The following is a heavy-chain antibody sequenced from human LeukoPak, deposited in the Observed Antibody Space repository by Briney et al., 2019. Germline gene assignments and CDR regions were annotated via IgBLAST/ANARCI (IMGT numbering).Heavy chain of an antibody. CDR2: IRSSSSTI. CDR3: ARGFDSRFFDY. V-gene: IGHV3-48*01. D-gene: IGHD3-22*01. J-gene: IGHJ4*02. Sequence: PGGSLRLSCAASGFTFSSYSMNWVRQAPGKGLEWVSYIRSSSSTIYYADPVKGRFTISRDNSKNTLYLQMNSLRAEDTAVYYCARGFDSRFFDYWGQGTLVTVSS. CDR1: GFTFSSYS.